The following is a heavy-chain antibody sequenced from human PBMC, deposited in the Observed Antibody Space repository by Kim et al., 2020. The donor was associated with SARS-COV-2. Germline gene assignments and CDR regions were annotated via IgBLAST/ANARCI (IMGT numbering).Heavy chain of an antibody. Sequence: GGSLRLSCTASGFTFGDYAMSWFRQAPGKGLEWVGFIRSKAYGGTTEYAASVKGRFTISRDDSKSIAYLQMNSLKTEDTAVYYCTRDYGSGSYPFDYWGQGTLVTVSS. CDR1: GFTFGDYA. J-gene: IGHJ4*02. D-gene: IGHD3-10*01. CDR3: TRDYGSGSYPFDY. V-gene: IGHV3-49*03. CDR2: IRSKAYGGTT.